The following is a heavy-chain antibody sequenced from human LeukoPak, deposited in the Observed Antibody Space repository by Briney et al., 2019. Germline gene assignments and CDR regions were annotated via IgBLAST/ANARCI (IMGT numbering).Heavy chain of an antibody. Sequence: PGGSLRLSCAASGFTFSSYEMNWVRQAPGKGLEWVPYISSSGRTTYYADSVKGRFTISRDNAKNSLFLQMDSLRADDTAVYYCARVTELVAFDYWGQGTLVTVSS. D-gene: IGHD3-10*01. V-gene: IGHV3-48*03. CDR3: ARVTELVAFDY. J-gene: IGHJ4*02. CDR1: GFTFSSYE. CDR2: ISSSGRTT.